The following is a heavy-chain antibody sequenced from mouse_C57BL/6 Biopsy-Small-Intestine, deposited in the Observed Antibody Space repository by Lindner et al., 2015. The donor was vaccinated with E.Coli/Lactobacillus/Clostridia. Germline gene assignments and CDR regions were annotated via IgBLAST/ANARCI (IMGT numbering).Heavy chain of an antibody. CDR3: ARRGLPLFDY. CDR1: GYTFISYV. V-gene: IGHV1-14*01. D-gene: IGHD2-2*01. CDR2: LILTMMVL. J-gene: IGHJ2*01. Sequence: VQLQESGPELVKPGASVKMSCKASGYTFISYVIHVGEAEAVGRALNGLDILILTMMVLSTMKKFKGKATLTSDKSSSTAYMEFSSLTSEDSAVYYCARRGLPLFDYWGQGTTLTVSS.